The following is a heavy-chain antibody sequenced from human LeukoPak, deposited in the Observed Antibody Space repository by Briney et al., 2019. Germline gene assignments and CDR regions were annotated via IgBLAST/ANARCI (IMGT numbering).Heavy chain of an antibody. D-gene: IGHD1-26*01. Sequence: PGGSLRLSCAASGFTFRNHAMNWVRQAPGKGLEWVSVISGSGETTYYADSVKGRFTTSRDNSQNTLYLQMSSLRGEDTALYYCAKDRGMVGASVRAFDYWGQGTLVTASS. CDR1: GFTFRNHA. V-gene: IGHV3-23*01. J-gene: IGHJ4*02. CDR2: ISGSGETT. CDR3: AKDRGMVGASVRAFDY.